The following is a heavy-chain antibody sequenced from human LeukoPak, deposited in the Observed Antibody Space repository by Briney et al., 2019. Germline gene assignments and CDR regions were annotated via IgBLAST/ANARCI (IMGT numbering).Heavy chain of an antibody. J-gene: IGHJ6*03. CDR2: IYYTGTT. CDR1: GGSISINSYY. V-gene: IGHV4-39*07. CDR3: ARTTEAHSWRTRYYDYYMDV. D-gene: IGHD6-13*01. Sequence: SETLSLTCTVSGGSISINSYYWAWIRQPPGKGLEWIGSIYYTGTTYYNPSLKNRVTVSVDTSNNQFSLRLSSVTAADTAVYYCARTTEAHSWRTRYYDYYMDVWGKGTTVTVSS.